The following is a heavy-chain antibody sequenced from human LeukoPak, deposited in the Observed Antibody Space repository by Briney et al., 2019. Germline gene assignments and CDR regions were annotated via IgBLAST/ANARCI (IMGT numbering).Heavy chain of an antibody. Sequence: SETLSLTCTVSGGSISSYYWSWTRQPPGKGLEWIGYIYYSGSTNYNPSLKSRVTISVDTSKNQFSLKLSSVTAADTAVYYCARGDQLLPSDYWGQGTLVTVSS. J-gene: IGHJ4*02. CDR2: IYYSGST. CDR1: GGSISSYY. V-gene: IGHV4-59*01. D-gene: IGHD2-2*01. CDR3: ARGDQLLPSDY.